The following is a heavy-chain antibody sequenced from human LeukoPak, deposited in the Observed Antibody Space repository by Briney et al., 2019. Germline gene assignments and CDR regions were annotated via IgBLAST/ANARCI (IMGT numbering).Heavy chain of an antibody. Sequence: GGSLRLSCAASGFTFSSYGMHWVRQAPGKGLEWVAVIWYDGSNKYYADPVKGRFTISRDNSKNTLYLQMNSLRAEDTAVYYCAREFEGSGSYYNPDYWGQGTLVTVSS. V-gene: IGHV3-33*01. CDR3: AREFEGSGSYYNPDY. D-gene: IGHD3-10*01. CDR1: GFTFSSYG. J-gene: IGHJ4*02. CDR2: IWYDGSNK.